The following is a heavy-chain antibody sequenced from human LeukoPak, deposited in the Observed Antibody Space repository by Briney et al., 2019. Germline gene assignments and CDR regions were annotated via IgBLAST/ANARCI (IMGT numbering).Heavy chain of an antibody. Sequence: GASVKVSCKASGYTFTSYGISWVRQAPGQGLEWMGWISAYNGNTNYAQKLQGRVTMTTDTSTSTAYMELRSLRSDDTAVYYCARDHYYGSGTQGFDPWGQGTLVTVSS. CDR2: ISAYNGNT. D-gene: IGHD3-10*01. V-gene: IGHV1-18*01. J-gene: IGHJ5*02. CDR1: GYTFTSYG. CDR3: ARDHYYGSGTQGFDP.